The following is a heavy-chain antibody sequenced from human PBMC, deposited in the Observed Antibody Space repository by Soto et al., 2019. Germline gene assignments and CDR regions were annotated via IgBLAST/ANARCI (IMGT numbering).Heavy chain of an antibody. J-gene: IGHJ4*02. D-gene: IGHD2-15*01. CDR3: ARAAPRYCSGGDNYPPFDY. CDR1: GGSFSGYY. V-gene: IGHV4-34*01. Sequence: SETLSLTCAVYGGSFSGYYWSWIRQPPGKGLEWIGEINHSGSTNYNPSLKSRVTISVDTSKNQFSLKLSSVTAADTAVYYCARAAPRYCSGGDNYPPFDYWGQGALVTVSS. CDR2: INHSGST.